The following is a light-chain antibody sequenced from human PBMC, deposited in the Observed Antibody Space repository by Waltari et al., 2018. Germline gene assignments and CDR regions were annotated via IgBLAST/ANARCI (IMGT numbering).Light chain of an antibody. J-gene: IGKJ3*01. CDR1: QGISNF. CDR2: TAS. Sequence: DIQMTQSPSSLSASVGDRVTVTCRVSQGISNFLNWDQQKPGKAPKLLIYTASTLQSGVPSRFSGDGSGTEFTLTISSLQPEDFATYYCQQSYSVPETFGPGTKVDV. CDR3: QQSYSVPET. V-gene: IGKV1-39*01.